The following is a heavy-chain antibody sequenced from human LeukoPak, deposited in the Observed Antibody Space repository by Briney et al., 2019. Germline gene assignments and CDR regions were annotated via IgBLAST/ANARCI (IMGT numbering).Heavy chain of an antibody. Sequence: XPGGSLRLSCAASGFTFSDYYMSWIRQAPGKGLEWLSYISSSTGYTNYADSVRGRFTISRDNAKNSLYLQMNSLRAEDTAVYYCARDLRDYYDSSGYSLPFAYWGQGTLVTVSS. J-gene: IGHJ4*02. D-gene: IGHD3-22*01. CDR3: ARDLRDYYDSSGYSLPFAY. CDR2: ISSSTGYT. CDR1: GFTFSDYY. V-gene: IGHV3-11*05.